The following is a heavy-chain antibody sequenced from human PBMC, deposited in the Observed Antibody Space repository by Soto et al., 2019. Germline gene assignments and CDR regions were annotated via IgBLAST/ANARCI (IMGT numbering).Heavy chain of an antibody. CDR2: INPNSGGT. V-gene: IGHV1-2*02. CDR1: GYTFTGYY. D-gene: IGHD3-22*01. CDR3: ASGGGYYYNRSGYYY. J-gene: IGHJ4*02. Sequence: ASVKVSCKASGYTFTGYYMHWVRQAPGQGLEWMGWINPNSGGTNYAQKFQGRVTMTRDTSISTAYMELSRLRSDDTAVYYCASGGGYYYNRSGYYYWGQGTLVTVSS.